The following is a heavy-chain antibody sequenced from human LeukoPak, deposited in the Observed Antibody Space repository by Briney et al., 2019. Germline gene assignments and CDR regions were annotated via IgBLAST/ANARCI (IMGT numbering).Heavy chain of an antibody. CDR3: ARDPRSRITMIVGAFDI. Sequence: ASVKVSCKASGYTFTGYYMHWVRQAPGQGLEWTGWINPNSGGTNYAQKFQGRVTMTRDTSISTAYMELSRLRSDDTAVYYCARDPRSRITMIVGAFDIWGQGTMVTVSS. CDR2: INPNSGGT. D-gene: IGHD3-22*01. V-gene: IGHV1-2*02. CDR1: GYTFTGYY. J-gene: IGHJ3*02.